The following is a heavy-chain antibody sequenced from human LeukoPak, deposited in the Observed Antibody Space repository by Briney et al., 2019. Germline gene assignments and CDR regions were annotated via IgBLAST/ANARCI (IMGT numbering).Heavy chain of an antibody. Sequence: GASVKVSCKASGGTFSSYAISWVRQAPGQGLEWMGRIIPIFGIANYAQKFQGRVTITADKSTSTAYTELSSLRSEDTAVYYCAKYYYDSSGSANDAFDIWGQGTMVTVSS. CDR2: IIPIFGIA. J-gene: IGHJ3*02. V-gene: IGHV1-69*04. D-gene: IGHD3-22*01. CDR3: AKYYYDSSGSANDAFDI. CDR1: GGTFSSYA.